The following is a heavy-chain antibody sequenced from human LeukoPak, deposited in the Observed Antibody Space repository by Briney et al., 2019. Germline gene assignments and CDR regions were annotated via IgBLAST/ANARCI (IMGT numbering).Heavy chain of an antibody. Sequence: ASVKVSCKASGYTFTSYGISWVRQAPGQGLEWMGWISAYNGNTNYAQKLQGSVIMTTDTSTSTAYMELRSLRSDDTAVYYCARVLVGFTPDYWGQGTLVTVSS. D-gene: IGHD6-6*01. CDR3: ARVLVGFTPDY. CDR2: ISAYNGNT. V-gene: IGHV1-18*01. CDR1: GYTFTSYG. J-gene: IGHJ4*02.